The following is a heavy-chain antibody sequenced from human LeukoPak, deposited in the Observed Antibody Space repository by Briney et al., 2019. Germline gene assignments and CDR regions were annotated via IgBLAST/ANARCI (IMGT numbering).Heavy chain of an antibody. J-gene: IGHJ3*02. CDR1: GYTFTSYA. CDR3: ARRVEGHAFDI. Sequence: ASVKVSCKASGYTFTSYAMNWVRQAPGQGLEWMGWINANTGNPAYAQGFTGRFVFSLDTSVSTAYLQISSLKAEDTAVYYCARRVEGHAFDIWGQGTMVTVSS. V-gene: IGHV7-4-1*02. CDR2: INANTGNP. D-gene: IGHD1-1*01.